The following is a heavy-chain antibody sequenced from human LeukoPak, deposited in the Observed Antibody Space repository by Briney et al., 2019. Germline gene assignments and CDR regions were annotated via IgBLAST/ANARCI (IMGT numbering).Heavy chain of an antibody. D-gene: IGHD6-13*01. Sequence: GGSLRLSCAASGLAFSAYAMSWVRQAPGKGLEWVSAFSGRDDKTYYADSVKGRFTISRDNSKNTLYLQMNSLRAEDTAIYYCAKEELAYGYSSSWQFDDWGQGTLVTVSS. J-gene: IGHJ4*02. V-gene: IGHV3-23*01. CDR3: AKEELAYGYSSSWQFDD. CDR2: FSGRDDKT. CDR1: GLAFSAYA.